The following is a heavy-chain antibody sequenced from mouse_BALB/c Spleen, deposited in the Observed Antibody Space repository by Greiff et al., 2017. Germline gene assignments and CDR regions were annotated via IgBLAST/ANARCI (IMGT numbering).Heavy chain of an antibody. J-gene: IGHJ2*01. CDR3: ASPGQGILGPIDY. V-gene: IGHV5-9-3*01. Sequence: EVKLMESGGGLVKPGGSLKLSCAASGFTFSSYAMSWVRQTPEKRLEWVATISSGGSYTYYPDSVKGRFTISRDNAKNTLYLQMSSLRSEDTAMYYCASPGQGILGPIDYWGQGTTLTVSS. CDR1: GFTFSSYA. CDR2: ISSGGSYT. D-gene: IGHD4-1*01.